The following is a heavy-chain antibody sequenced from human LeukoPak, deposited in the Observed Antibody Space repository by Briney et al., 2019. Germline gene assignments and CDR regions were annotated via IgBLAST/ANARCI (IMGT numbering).Heavy chain of an antibody. D-gene: IGHD2-8*01. V-gene: IGHV3-30*18. CDR3: AKDGLMRFFDY. J-gene: IGHJ4*02. CDR1: GFTFSSYD. CDR2: ISNDGNNK. Sequence: GGSLRLSCAASGFTFSSYDMYWVRQAPGKGLEWVAVISNDGNNKQYADSVKGRFTISRDNSKNTLYLQMNSLRADDTAVYHCAKDGLMRFFDYWGQGALVTVSS.